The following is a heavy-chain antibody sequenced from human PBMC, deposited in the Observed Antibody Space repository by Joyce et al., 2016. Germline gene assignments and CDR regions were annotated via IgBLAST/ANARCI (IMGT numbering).Heavy chain of an antibody. CDR3: ARSTGGSYLFGMDV. D-gene: IGHD1-26*01. Sequence: QVQLQESGPGLVKPSQTLTLTCTVSGASATSGSFYWSWIRQPAGKGREWIGRIYTTGGTNYKSSLKSRVTMALDTSKNQVSLKLNSVTAADTAVYYCARSTGGSYLFGMDVWGQGTTVTVSS. V-gene: IGHV4-61*02. J-gene: IGHJ6*02. CDR1: GASATSGSFY. CDR2: IYTTGGT.